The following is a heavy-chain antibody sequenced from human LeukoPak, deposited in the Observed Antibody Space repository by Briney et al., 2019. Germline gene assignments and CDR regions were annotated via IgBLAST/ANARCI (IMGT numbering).Heavy chain of an antibody. V-gene: IGHV3-30-3*01. J-gene: IGHJ6*02. CDR2: ISYDGSNK. CDR3: ARVGGSGSSYYYYGMDV. D-gene: IGHD1-26*01. CDR1: GFTFSSCA. Sequence: GRSLRLSCAASGFTFSSCAMHWVRQAPGKGLEWVAVISYDGSNKYYADPVKGRFTISRDNSKNTLYLQMNSLRAEDTAVYYCARVGGSGSSYYYYGMDVWGQGTTVTVSS.